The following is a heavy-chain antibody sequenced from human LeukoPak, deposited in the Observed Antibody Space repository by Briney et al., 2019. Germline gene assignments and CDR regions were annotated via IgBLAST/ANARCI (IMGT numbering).Heavy chain of an antibody. CDR3: ARADDY. V-gene: IGHV3-48*03. Sequence: PGGSLRLSCADSGFIFSRYVMDWVRQAPGKGLEWVSYISSSGNSISYADSVKGRFTISRDNAKNSLYLQMNSLRAEDTAVYYCARADDYWGQGTLVTVSS. CDR1: GFIFSRYV. J-gene: IGHJ4*02. CDR2: ISSSGNSI.